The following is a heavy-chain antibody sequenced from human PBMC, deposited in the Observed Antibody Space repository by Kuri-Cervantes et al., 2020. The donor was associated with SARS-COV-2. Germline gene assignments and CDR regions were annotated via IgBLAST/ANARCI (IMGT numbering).Heavy chain of an antibody. Sequence: SQTLSLTCAVYGGSFSGYYWSWTRQPPGKGLEWIGEINHSGSTNYNPSLKSRVTVSVDTSKNQFSLKLSSVTAADTAVYYCARFQELPRYYYYGMDVWGQGTTVTVSS. V-gene: IGHV4-34*01. J-gene: IGHJ6*02. D-gene: IGHD2-15*01. CDR3: ARFQELPRYYYYGMDV. CDR2: INHSGST. CDR1: GGSFSGYY.